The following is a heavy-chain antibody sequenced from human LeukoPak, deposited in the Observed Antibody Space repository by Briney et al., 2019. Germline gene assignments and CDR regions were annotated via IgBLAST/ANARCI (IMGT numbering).Heavy chain of an antibody. J-gene: IGHJ5*02. CDR1: GYTFTGYY. CDR2: INPNSGRT. D-gene: IGHD6-13*01. Sequence: GASVKVSCKASGYTFTGYYMNWVRHAPGQGLEWMGWINPNSGRTNYAHNFQGRVTLTRDPSISTAYMELTGLTSNDTGVYYCARTREYSSTWFFPPFDPWGQGTLVTVSS. CDR3: ARTREYSSTWFFPPFDP. V-gene: IGHV1-2*02.